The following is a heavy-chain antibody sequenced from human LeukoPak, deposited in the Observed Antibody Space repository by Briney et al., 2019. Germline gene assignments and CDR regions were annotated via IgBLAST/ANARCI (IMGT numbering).Heavy chain of an antibody. V-gene: IGHV3-15*01. Sequence: GGSLRLSCAASGFTFSNAWMSWVRQAPGKGLEWVGRIKSKTDGGTTDYAAPVKGRFTISRDDSKNTLYLQMNSLKTEDTAVYYCTTDSPAQWLGNWFDPWGQGTLVTVSS. CDR3: TTDSPAQWLGNWFDP. CDR2: IKSKTDGGTT. J-gene: IGHJ5*02. D-gene: IGHD6-19*01. CDR1: GFTFSNAW.